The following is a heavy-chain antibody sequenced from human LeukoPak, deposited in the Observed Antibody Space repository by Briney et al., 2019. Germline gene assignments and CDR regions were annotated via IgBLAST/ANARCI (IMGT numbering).Heavy chain of an antibody. CDR2: IYSGGST. CDR1: GFTVSSNY. CDR3: ARDRDWHAFGI. V-gene: IGHV3-66*01. J-gene: IGHJ3*02. D-gene: IGHD3/OR15-3a*01. Sequence: GGSLRLSCAASGFTVSSNYMSWVRQAPGKGLEWVSVIYSGGSTYYADSVKGRFTISRDNSKNTLYLQMNSLRAEDTAVYYCARDRDWHAFGIWGQGTMVTVSS.